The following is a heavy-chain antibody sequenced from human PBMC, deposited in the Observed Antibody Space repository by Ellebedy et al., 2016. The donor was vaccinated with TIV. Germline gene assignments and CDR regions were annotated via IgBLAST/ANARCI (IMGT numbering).Heavy chain of an antibody. CDR2: IYYSGST. V-gene: IGHV4-30-4*01. CDR3: ARHGWVVVSPFDY. Sequence: SETLSLTCTVSGGSISSGDYYWSWIRQPPGKGLEWIGYIYYSGSTYYNPSLKSRVTISVDTSKNQFSLKLSSVTAADTAVYYCARHGWVVVSPFDYWGQGTLVTVSS. CDR1: GGSISSGDYY. J-gene: IGHJ4*02. D-gene: IGHD2-21*01.